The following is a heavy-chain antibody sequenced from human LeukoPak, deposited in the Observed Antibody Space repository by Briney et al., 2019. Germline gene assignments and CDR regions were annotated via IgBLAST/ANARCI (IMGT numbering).Heavy chain of an antibody. D-gene: IGHD1-26*01. J-gene: IGHJ4*02. CDR3: ASDVGAAGFDY. CDR1: GFTFDMYG. Sequence: PGGFLRLSCAASGFTFDMYGMHWVRQAPGKGLEWVAIVSFDGGNIYYADFVKGRFTISRDNAKNSLYLQMNSLRAEDTAVYYCASDVGAAGFDYGGQGPLVTVSS. CDR2: VSFDGGNI. V-gene: IGHV3-30*03.